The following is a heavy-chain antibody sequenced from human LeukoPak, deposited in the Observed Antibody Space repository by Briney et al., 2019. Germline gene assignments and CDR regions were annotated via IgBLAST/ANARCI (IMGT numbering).Heavy chain of an antibody. J-gene: IGHJ4*02. Sequence: SETLSLTCAVSGASISGSGYYLGWIRQPPGRGLEWMGNIYYTGSTYYNASLQSRVTISIDMSKNQFSLRLSSVPAADTAMYYCVKSGGYGLIDYWGQGTLVTVSS. V-gene: IGHV4-39*01. CDR3: VKSGGYGLIDY. D-gene: IGHD6-19*01. CDR2: IYYTGST. CDR1: GASISGSGYY.